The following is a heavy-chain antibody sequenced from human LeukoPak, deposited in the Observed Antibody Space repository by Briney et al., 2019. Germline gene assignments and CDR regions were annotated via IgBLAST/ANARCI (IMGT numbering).Heavy chain of an antibody. D-gene: IGHD3-22*01. V-gene: IGHV1-69*01. CDR1: GFTFSSYG. CDR2: IIPIFGTA. Sequence: GGSLRLSCAASGFTFSSYGMHWVRQAPGKGLEWMGGIIPIFGTANYAQKFQGRVTITADESTSTGYMELSSLRSEDTAVYYCARAYDSSGYSHPYFDYWGQGTLVTVSS. CDR3: ARAYDSSGYSHPYFDY. J-gene: IGHJ4*02.